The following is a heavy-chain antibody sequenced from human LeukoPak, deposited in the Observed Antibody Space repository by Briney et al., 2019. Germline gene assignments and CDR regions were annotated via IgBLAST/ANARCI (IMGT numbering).Heavy chain of an antibody. CDR2: INTDGSST. CDR3: ARDRLYSSSSEDY. D-gene: IGHD6-6*01. CDR1: GFTFSSYW. Sequence: PGGSLRLSCAASGFTFSSYWMHWVRQAPGKGLLWVSLINTDGSSTSYADSVKGRFTISRDNSKNTLYLQMNSLRAEDTAVYYCARDRLYSSSSEDYWGQGTLVTVSS. J-gene: IGHJ4*02. V-gene: IGHV3-74*01.